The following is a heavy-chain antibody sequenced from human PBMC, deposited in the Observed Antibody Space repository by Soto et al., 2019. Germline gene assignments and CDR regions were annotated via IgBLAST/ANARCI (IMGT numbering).Heavy chain of an antibody. CDR3: TRLFAYGDAFNL. D-gene: IGHD4-17*01. Sequence: GGSLRLSCAASGFTFSGSAMHWFRQASGKGLEWVGHIRSKANSYATAYAASVKGRFTISRDDSKSTAYLQMSSLHPEDTAVYYCTRLFAYGDAFNLWGQGTMVTVSS. CDR2: IRSKANSYAT. J-gene: IGHJ3*01. V-gene: IGHV3-73*01. CDR1: GFTFSGSA.